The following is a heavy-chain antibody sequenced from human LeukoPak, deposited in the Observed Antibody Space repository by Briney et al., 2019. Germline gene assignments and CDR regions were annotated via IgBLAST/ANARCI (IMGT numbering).Heavy chain of an antibody. D-gene: IGHD1-26*01. CDR3: AKDVRVGGGGMDV. V-gene: IGHV3-23*01. J-gene: IGHJ6*02. CDR1: GFTFSNYA. Sequence: GGSLRLSCAASGFTFSNYAMNWVRQAPGKGLEWVSLSSGSGVNTYSADSVKGRFTISRDNSKNTVSLQMNSLRGEDTAVYYCAKDVRVGGGGMDVWGQGTPVTVSS. CDR2: SSGSGVNT.